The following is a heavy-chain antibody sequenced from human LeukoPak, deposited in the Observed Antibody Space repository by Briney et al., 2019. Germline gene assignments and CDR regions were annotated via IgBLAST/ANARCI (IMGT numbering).Heavy chain of an antibody. V-gene: IGHV4-34*01. Sequence: SETLSLTCAVYGGSFSGYYWSWIRQPPGKGLEWIGEINHSGSANYNPSLKSRVTISLDTSKNQFSLKLSSVTAADTAVYYCARQVYGSGSSYGYWGQGTLVTVSS. D-gene: IGHD3-10*01. J-gene: IGHJ4*02. CDR1: GGSFSGYY. CDR2: INHSGSA. CDR3: ARQVYGSGSSYGY.